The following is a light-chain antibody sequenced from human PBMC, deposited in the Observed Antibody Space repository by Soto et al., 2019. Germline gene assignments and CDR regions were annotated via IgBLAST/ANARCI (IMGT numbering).Light chain of an antibody. CDR1: QGISNY. CDR3: QNYNSAPRT. Sequence: DIQMTQSPSSLSASVGDRVTITCRASQGISNYLAWYQQKPGKVPKLLIYAASTLRSGVPSRFSGSGSGTDFTLTISSPQPEDVATYYCQNYNSAPRTFGQGTKVEIK. J-gene: IGKJ1*01. V-gene: IGKV1-27*01. CDR2: AAS.